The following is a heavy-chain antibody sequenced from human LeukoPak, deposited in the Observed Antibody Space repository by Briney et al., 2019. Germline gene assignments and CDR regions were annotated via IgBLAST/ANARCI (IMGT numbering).Heavy chain of an antibody. CDR2: INHSGST. Sequence: SEALSLTCAVYGGSFSGYYWSWIRQPPGKGLEWIGEINHSGSTNYNPSLKSRVTISVDTSKNQFSLKLSSVTAADTAVYYCARRRLYCSSTSCYPRPAFDIWGQGTMVTVSS. V-gene: IGHV4-34*01. CDR1: GGSFSGYY. D-gene: IGHD2-2*01. CDR3: ARRRLYCSSTSCYPRPAFDI. J-gene: IGHJ3*02.